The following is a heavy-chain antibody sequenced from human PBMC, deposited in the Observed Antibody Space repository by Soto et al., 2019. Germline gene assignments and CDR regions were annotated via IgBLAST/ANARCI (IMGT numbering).Heavy chain of an antibody. Sequence: VAVISYDGSNKYYADSVKGRFTISRDNSKNTLYLQMNSLRAEDTAVYYCARGGSWDYYYYGMDVWGQGTTVTVSS. CDR2: ISYDGSNK. D-gene: IGHD1-26*01. J-gene: IGHJ6*02. CDR3: ARGGSWDYYYYGMDV. V-gene: IGHV3-30-3*01.